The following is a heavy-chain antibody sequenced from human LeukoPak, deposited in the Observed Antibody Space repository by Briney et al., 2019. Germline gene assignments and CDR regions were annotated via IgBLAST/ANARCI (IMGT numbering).Heavy chain of an antibody. Sequence: ASVKVSCKASGYTFTSYAMHWVRQAPGQRLEWMGWINAGNGNTKYSQEFQGRVTITRDTSASTAYMELSSLRSEDMAVYYCARAAQYYYDSSGYYFSLAFDIWGQGTMVTVSS. CDR3: ARAAQYYYDSSGYYFSLAFDI. V-gene: IGHV1-3*03. CDR1: GYTFTSYA. CDR2: INAGNGNT. J-gene: IGHJ3*02. D-gene: IGHD3-22*01.